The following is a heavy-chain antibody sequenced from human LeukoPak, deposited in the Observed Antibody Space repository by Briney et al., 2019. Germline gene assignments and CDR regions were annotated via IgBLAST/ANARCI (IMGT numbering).Heavy chain of an antibody. D-gene: IGHD5-12*01. Sequence: SETLSLTCIVSGGSISSSGYYWGWIRQPPGEGLEWIGNIYYSGSTYYNPSLKSRVTISVDTSKNQFSLKLSPVTAADTAVYYCARYSGFQFDYWGQGTLVTVSS. V-gene: IGHV4-39*01. CDR2: IYYSGST. CDR3: ARYSGFQFDY. J-gene: IGHJ4*02. CDR1: GGSISSSGYY.